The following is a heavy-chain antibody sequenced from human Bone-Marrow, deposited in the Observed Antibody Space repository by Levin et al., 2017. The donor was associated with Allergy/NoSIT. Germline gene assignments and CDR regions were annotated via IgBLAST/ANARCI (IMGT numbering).Heavy chain of an antibody. CDR1: GFSFSSCA. J-gene: IGHJ4*02. CDR2: ISGSGVST. CDR3: AKGPYCGGDCYFWDY. Sequence: PSETLSLTCAASGFSFSSCAMSWVRQAPGKGLEWVSAISGSGVSTYYADSMKGRFTISRDSSKNTLYLQMNSLRAEDTAVYYCAKGPYCGGDCYFWDYWGQGILVTVSS. V-gene: IGHV3-23*01. D-gene: IGHD2-21*02.